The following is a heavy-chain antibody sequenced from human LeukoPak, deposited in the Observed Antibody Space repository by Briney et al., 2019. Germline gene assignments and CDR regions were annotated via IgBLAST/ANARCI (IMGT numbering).Heavy chain of an antibody. D-gene: IGHD2-15*01. CDR1: GGSVSNGSYY. V-gene: IGHV4-61*01. CDR2: IYYSGST. Sequence: PSETLSLTCTVSGGSVSNGSYYWSWIRPPPGKGLEWIGYIYYSGSTNYNPSLKSRVTISVDTSKNQFSLKLSSVTDADTAMYYCARVGSRWSWFDPWGQGTLVTASS. J-gene: IGHJ5*02. CDR3: ARVGSRWSWFDP.